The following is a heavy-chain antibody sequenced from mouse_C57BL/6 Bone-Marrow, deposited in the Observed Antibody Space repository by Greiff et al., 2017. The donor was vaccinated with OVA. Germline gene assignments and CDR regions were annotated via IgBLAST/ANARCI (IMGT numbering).Heavy chain of an antibody. V-gene: IGHV5-6*01. Sequence: EVQVVESGGDLVEPGGSLKLSCAASGFTFSSYGMSWVRQTPDKRLEWVATISSGGSYTYYPDSVKGRFTISRDNAKNTLYLQMSSLKSEDTAMYYCARLMDYWGQGTSVTVSS. CDR3: ARLMDY. J-gene: IGHJ4*01. CDR2: ISSGGSYT. CDR1: GFTFSSYG.